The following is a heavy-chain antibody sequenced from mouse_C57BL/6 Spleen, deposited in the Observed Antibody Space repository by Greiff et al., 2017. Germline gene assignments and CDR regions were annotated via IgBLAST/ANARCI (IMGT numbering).Heavy chain of an antibody. CDR3: AREDGYEFGY. Sequence: VQLQQPGAELVRPGASVTLSCKASGYTFTGYEMHWVKQTPVHGLEWIGAIDPDTGGTAYNQKFKGKAILTADKSSSTAYMELRSLTSEDSAVYYCAREDGYEFGYWGQGTTLTVSS. CDR1: GYTFTGYE. V-gene: IGHV1-15*01. J-gene: IGHJ2*01. D-gene: IGHD2-2*01. CDR2: IDPDTGGT.